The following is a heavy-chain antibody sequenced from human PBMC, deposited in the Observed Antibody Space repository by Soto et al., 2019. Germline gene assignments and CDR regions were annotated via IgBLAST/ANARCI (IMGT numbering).Heavy chain of an antibody. CDR1: GGSISSYY. Sequence: SETLSLTCTVSGGSISSYYWSWIRQPPGKGLEWNGYIYYSESTNYSPYLKSRITITVDTSKNQYSLKLSSVTAADTAVYYCATHPTATGDWGQGTLVTVSS. V-gene: IGHV4-59*08. CDR2: IYYSEST. J-gene: IGHJ4*02. D-gene: IGHD1-1*01. CDR3: ATHPTATGD.